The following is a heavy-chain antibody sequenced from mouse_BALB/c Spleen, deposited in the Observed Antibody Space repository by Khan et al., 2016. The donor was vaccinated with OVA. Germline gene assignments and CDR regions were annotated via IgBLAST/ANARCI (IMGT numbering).Heavy chain of an antibody. J-gene: IGHJ3*01. Sequence: VQLQESGPELVKPGTSVRISCKASGYTFTSYYLYWVKQRPGQGLEWIGWIYPGNINTEYNEKFKGKATLTADKSSSTSYMHLTSLTSEESAVYCFAREGTDGYYRAWFAYWGQGTLVTVSA. CDR1: GYTFTSYY. CDR3: AREGTDGYYRAWFAY. CDR2: IYPGNINT. V-gene: IGHV1S56*01. D-gene: IGHD2-3*01.